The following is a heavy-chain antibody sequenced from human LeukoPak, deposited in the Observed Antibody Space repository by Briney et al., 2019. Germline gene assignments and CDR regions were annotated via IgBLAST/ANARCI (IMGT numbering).Heavy chain of an antibody. CDR1: GYTFTSYG. D-gene: IGHD3-9*01. V-gene: IGHV1-18*01. CDR2: ISAYNGNT. Sequence: ASVKVSCKASGYTFTSYGISWVRQAPGQGLEWMGWISAYNGNTNYAQKLQGRVTMTTDTSTSTAYMELRRLGSDDAAVYYCARDGYYDTLTGAQLGVLCGQGTLVTVSA. CDR3: ARDGYYDTLTGAQLGVL. J-gene: IGHJ4*02.